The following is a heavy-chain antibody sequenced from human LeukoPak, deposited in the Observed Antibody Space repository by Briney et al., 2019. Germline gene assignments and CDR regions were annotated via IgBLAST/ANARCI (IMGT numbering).Heavy chain of an antibody. Sequence: HPGGSLRLSCAASGFTFSSYGMHWVRQAPGKGLEWVAVISYDGSNKYYADSVKGRFTISRDNSKNTLYLQMNSLRAEDTAVYYCAKDSGGPLGWGQGTLVTVSS. V-gene: IGHV3-30*18. J-gene: IGHJ4*02. CDR1: GFTFSSYG. CDR2: ISYDGSNK. CDR3: AKDSGGPLG. D-gene: IGHD3-10*01.